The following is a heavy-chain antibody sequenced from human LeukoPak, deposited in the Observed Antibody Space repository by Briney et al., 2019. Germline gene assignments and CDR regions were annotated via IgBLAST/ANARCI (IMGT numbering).Heavy chain of an antibody. CDR3: AHDSSGYGFDY. Sequence: PSETLSLTCTVSGGSISSGNYYWSWIRQPPGKGLEWIGYIYYSGSTNYNPSLKSRVTISVDTSKNQFSLKLSSVTAADTAVYYCAHDSSGYGFDYWGQGTLVTVSS. V-gene: IGHV4-61*01. D-gene: IGHD3-22*01. CDR1: GGSISSGNYY. CDR2: IYYSGST. J-gene: IGHJ4*02.